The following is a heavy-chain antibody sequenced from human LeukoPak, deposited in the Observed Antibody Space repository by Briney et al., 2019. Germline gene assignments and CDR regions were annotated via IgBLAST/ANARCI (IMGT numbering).Heavy chain of an antibody. Sequence: PGGSLRLSCAASGFTFSIYAIHWVPQAPGKGLEWVAVISYDGRNEYYADSVKGRFTISRDNSKNTLYLQMNSLRAEDTAVYYCARDIGRVGTTLGKYWGQGTLVTVSS. CDR2: ISYDGRNE. J-gene: IGHJ4*02. CDR1: GFTFSIYA. D-gene: IGHD1-26*01. V-gene: IGHV3-30-3*01. CDR3: ARDIGRVGTTLGKY.